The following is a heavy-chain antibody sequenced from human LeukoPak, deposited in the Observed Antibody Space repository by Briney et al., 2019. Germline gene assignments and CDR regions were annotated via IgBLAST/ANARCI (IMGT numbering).Heavy chain of an antibody. CDR1: AASISNYY. CDR2: ISTRGST. D-gene: IGHD3-22*01. J-gene: IGHJ4*02. Sequence: SETLSLTCAVSAASISNYYWSWIRQAPGKGLEWIGYISTRGSTNYNPSLKGRVSISLDTSKNRFSLNLNFVTAADTAVYYCASPRSGYRYTFDYWGQGALVTVSS. V-gene: IGHV4-4*09. CDR3: ASPRSGYRYTFDY.